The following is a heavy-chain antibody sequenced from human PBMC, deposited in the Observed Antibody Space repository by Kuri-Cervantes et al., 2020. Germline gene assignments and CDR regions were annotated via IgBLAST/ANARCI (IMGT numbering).Heavy chain of an antibody. Sequence: GESLKISCAASGFTVSSNYMSWVRQAPGKGLEWVSVIYSGGSTYYADSVKGRFTISRDNSKNTLYLLMNSLRAEDTAVYYCARSMWFGEFGFYYYYGMDVWGQGTTVTVSS. CDR3: ARSMWFGEFGFYYYYGMDV. J-gene: IGHJ6*02. V-gene: IGHV3-53*01. D-gene: IGHD3-10*01. CDR1: GFTVSSNY. CDR2: IYSGGST.